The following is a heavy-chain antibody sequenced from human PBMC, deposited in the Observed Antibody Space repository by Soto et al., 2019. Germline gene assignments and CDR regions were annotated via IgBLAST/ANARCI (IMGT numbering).Heavy chain of an antibody. CDR2: INKDGSQT. Sequence: EVQLVESGGALVQPGGSLRLTCATSGFTFSNYWMTWVRQAPGKGLEWVANINKDGSQTSFVDSVKGRFTIFRDNAKSSLYLPMNSLRGEDTAKYYCVKEIAAAQWGQGTLVTFSS. CDR1: GFTFSNYW. J-gene: IGHJ4*02. D-gene: IGHD6-25*01. V-gene: IGHV3-7*01. CDR3: VKEIAAAQ.